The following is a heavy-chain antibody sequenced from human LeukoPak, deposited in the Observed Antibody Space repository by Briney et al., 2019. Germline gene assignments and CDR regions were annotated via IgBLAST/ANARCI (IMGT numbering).Heavy chain of an antibody. CDR1: GFTFSSYA. CDR3: VKGPTWYCFDY. J-gene: IGHJ4*02. D-gene: IGHD2-8*02. V-gene: IGHV3-30-3*01. CDR2: ISYDGSNK. Sequence: GGSLRLSCAASGFTFSSYAMHWVRQAPGKGLEWVAVISYDGSNKYYADSVKGRFTISRDNSKNTLYLQMNSLRPEDTSVYFCVKGPTWYCFDYWGQGTLVTVSS.